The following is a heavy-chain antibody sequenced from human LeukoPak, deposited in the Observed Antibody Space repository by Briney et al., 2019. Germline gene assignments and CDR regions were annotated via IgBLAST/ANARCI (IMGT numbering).Heavy chain of an antibody. V-gene: IGHV2-5*02. CDR3: AHSTVNYDILTGYSKAEYFQH. CDR1: GFSLSTSGVG. Sequence: SGPTLVNPTQTLTLTCTFSGFSLSTSGVGVGWIRQPPGKALEWLALIYWDDDKRYSPSLKSRLTITKDTSKNQVVLTMTNMDPVDTATYYCAHSTVNYDILTGYSKAEYFQHWGQGTLVTVSS. J-gene: IGHJ1*01. CDR2: IYWDDDK. D-gene: IGHD3-9*01.